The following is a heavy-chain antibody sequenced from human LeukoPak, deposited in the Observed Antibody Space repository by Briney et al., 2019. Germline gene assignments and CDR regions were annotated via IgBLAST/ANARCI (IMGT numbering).Heavy chain of an antibody. CDR3: ARGIAAHGGYYYYYYYMDV. J-gene: IGHJ6*03. CDR2: INHSGST. D-gene: IGHD6-6*01. CDR1: GGSFSGHY. Sequence: SETLSLTCAVYGGSFSGHYWSWIRQPPGKGLEWIGEINHSGSTNYNPSLKSRVTISVDTSKNQFSLKLSSVTAADTAVYYGARGIAAHGGYYYYYYYMDVWGKGTTVTVSS. V-gene: IGHV4-34*01.